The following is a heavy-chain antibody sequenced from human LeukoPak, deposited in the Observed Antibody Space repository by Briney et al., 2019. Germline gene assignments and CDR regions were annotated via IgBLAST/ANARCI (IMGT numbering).Heavy chain of an antibody. J-gene: IGHJ4*02. CDR2: VSSGGRTI. V-gene: IGHV3-48*01. CDR3: ASSKYYYDSSGYYYFDY. CDR1: GFTFSSYS. D-gene: IGHD3-22*01. Sequence: GGSLRLSCAASGFTFSSYSMSWVRQAPGRGLEWVSDVSSGGRTIYYADSVKGRFTISRDNAKNSLYLQMNSLRAEDTAVYYCASSKYYYDSSGYYYFDYWGQGTLVTVSS.